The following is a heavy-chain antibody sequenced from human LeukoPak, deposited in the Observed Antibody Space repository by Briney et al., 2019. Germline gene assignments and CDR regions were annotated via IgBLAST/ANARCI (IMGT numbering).Heavy chain of an antibody. CDR2: IWYDGTNK. Sequence: GRSLRLSCAASGFTFRDRGMHWVRQAPGKGLEWVAHIWYDGTNKFYADSVSGRFSISRDSSTLYLQMNNLRVEDTAVYYCARVRRLRSYRGGFDYWGQGTLVTVSS. V-gene: IGHV3-33*01. CDR3: ARVRRLRSYRGGFDY. D-gene: IGHD1-26*01. CDR1: GFTFRDRG. J-gene: IGHJ4*02.